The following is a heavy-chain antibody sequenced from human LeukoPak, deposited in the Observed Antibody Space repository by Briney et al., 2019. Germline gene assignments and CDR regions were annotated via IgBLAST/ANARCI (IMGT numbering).Heavy chain of an antibody. CDR2: LGRSGENR. Sequence: PGGSLRLSSAASGFTFTDYSMSWVRQAPGKGLEWVSGLGRSGENRYYATSVRGRFSISRDNSKDTVYLQMNSLGAEDTAIYYCVKDRPCETCMPMDAWGQGTTVTVSS. CDR1: GFTFTDYS. CDR3: VKDRPCETCMPMDA. J-gene: IGHJ6*02. D-gene: IGHD2-2*01. V-gene: IGHV3-23*01.